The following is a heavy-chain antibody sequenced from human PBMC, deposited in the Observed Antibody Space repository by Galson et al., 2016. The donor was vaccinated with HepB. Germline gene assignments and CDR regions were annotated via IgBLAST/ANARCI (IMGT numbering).Heavy chain of an antibody. D-gene: IGHD5-24*01. J-gene: IGHJ4*02. V-gene: IGHV3-73*01. CDR2: IRSKANSYAT. Sequence: SLRLSCAASGFTFSGSAMHWVRQASGKGLEWVGRIRSKANSYATAYAASVKGRFTISRDNSKNTLYLQMNSLRAEDTATYYCAKEMRWLKLGLDYWGQGTRVTVSS. CDR3: AKEMRWLKLGLDY. CDR1: GFTFSGSA.